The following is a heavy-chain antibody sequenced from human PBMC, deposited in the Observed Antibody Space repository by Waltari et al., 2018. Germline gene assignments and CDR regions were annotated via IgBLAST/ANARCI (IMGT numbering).Heavy chain of an antibody. J-gene: IGHJ4*02. V-gene: IGHV3-23*01. D-gene: IGHD6-6*01. CDR3: ANLKYSSQTH. CDR1: GFPFRRYA. Sequence: EVKLLESGGGLVQPGGSMRLSCAASGFPFRRYAMSWVRQAPGKVLELFSAISGSGGSTYYADSVKGRFTISRDHSKNTLYLQMNSLRAEDPAVYYCANLKYSSQTHWGQGTLVTVSS. CDR2: ISGSGGST.